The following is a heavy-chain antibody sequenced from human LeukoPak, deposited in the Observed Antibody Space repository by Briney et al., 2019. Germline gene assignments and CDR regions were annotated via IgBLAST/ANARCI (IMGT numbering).Heavy chain of an antibody. J-gene: IGHJ4*02. D-gene: IGHD2-15*01. CDR2: INHSGST. CDR3: ARRYRSGGSCYYNY. V-gene: IGHV4-34*01. Sequence: PSETLSLTCGVYGASFSSYYWTWIRQPPGKGLEWIGEINHSGSTNYNPSLKSRVTISVDKTKNQFSVKLNSLTAADTAVYYCARRYRSGGSCYYNYWGQGTLVTVSS. CDR1: GASFSSYY.